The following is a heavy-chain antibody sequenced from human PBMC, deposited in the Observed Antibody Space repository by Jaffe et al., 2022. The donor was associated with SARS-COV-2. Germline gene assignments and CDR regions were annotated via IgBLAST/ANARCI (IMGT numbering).Heavy chain of an antibody. CDR1: GYTFIYYY. J-gene: IGHJ4*02. V-gene: IGHV1-2*02. D-gene: IGHD6-19*01. Sequence: QVQLVQSGAEVKKPGASVMVSCKASGYTFIYYYIHWVRQAPGQGLEWMGWVNPNSGATSYAQNLQDRVTMSRDTSVNTVYMELTRVASDDTAVYYCARGHRDSGVTGHFDLWGQGTLVVVSS. CDR2: VNPNSGAT. CDR3: ARGHRDSGVTGHFDL.